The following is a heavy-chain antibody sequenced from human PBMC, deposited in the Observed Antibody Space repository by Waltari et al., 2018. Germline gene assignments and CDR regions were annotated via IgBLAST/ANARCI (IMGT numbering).Heavy chain of an antibody. Sequence: EVQLVESGGGLVVPGGSLRLSCVGSGFNFRSHSINWVRQAPGKGLEWISYISGSSATVYDAYSVKGRVTFSRDNAESSVFLQMNSLGAEDTAVYYCARDGPEYYSGFDVWGLGTTVTVSS. J-gene: IGHJ6*04. V-gene: IGHV3-48*01. CDR2: ISGSSATV. CDR3: ARDGPEYYSGFDV. CDR1: GFNFRSHS.